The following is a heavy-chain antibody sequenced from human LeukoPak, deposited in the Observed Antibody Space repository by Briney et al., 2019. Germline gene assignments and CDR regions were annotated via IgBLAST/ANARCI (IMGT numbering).Heavy chain of an antibody. CDR2: ISSSSSYI. Sequence: PGGSLRLSCVASGFTFSAHSMTWVRQAPGKGLEWVSSISSSSSYIYYADSVKGRFTISRDNAKNSLYLQMNSLRAEDTAVYYCARVGGDIVLTDYWGQGTLVTVSS. V-gene: IGHV3-21*01. CDR3: ARVGGDIVLTDY. J-gene: IGHJ4*02. CDR1: GFTFSAHS. D-gene: IGHD2-8*01.